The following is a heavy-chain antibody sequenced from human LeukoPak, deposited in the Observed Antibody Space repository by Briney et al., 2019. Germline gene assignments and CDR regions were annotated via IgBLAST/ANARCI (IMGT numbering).Heavy chain of an antibody. J-gene: IGHJ6*03. CDR1: GGSFSGYY. CDR3: ARLYCSSTSCQYYYMDV. D-gene: IGHD2-2*01. V-gene: IGHV4-34*01. CDR2: INHSGST. Sequence: SETLSLTCAVYGGSFSGYYWSWILQPPGKGLEWIGEINHSGSTNYNPSLKSRVTISVDTSKNQFSLKLSSVTAADTAVYYCARLYCSSTSCQYYYMDVWGKGTTVTVSS.